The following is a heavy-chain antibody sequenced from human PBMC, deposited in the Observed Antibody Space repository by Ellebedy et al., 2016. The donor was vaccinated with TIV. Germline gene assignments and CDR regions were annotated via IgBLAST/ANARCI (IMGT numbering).Heavy chain of an antibody. Sequence: GGSLRLXXAASGFTFSSYGMHWVRQTPGKGLEWVAVIWYDGSNKYYADSVKGRFTISRDNSKNTLYLHMNSLRAEDTAVYYCARARLDWNWFDPWGQGTLVTVSS. J-gene: IGHJ5*02. CDR3: ARARLDWNWFDP. CDR1: GFTFSSYG. V-gene: IGHV3-33*01. D-gene: IGHD3-9*01. CDR2: IWYDGSNK.